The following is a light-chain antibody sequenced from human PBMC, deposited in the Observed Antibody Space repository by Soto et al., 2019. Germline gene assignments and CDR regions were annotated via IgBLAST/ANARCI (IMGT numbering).Light chain of an antibody. CDR2: VNSDGTH. J-gene: IGLJ2*01. CDR1: SGHSNYA. V-gene: IGLV4-69*01. Sequence: QPVLTQSPSASASLGASVKLTCTLSSGHSNYAIAWHQQLPEKGPRYLMKVNSDGTHNKGDGIPDRFSGSSSGAERYLTISSLQSEDEADYYCQTWGTGIQVFGGGNKVTVL. CDR3: QTWGTGIQV.